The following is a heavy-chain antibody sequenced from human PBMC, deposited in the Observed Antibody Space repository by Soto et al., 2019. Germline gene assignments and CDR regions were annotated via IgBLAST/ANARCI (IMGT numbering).Heavy chain of an antibody. D-gene: IGHD2-8*01. CDR2: IRSKADNYAT. CDR3: SRLAEWAYYDGVDV. V-gene: IGHV3-73*02. CDR1: GFTFSVSA. Sequence: EVQLVESGGGLVQPGGSLKLSCAVSGFTFSVSAIHWVRQASGKGLEWVGRIRSKADNYATAYGASVKGRFSISRDDSNITAYLQMRRLNAADTAVYYCSRLAEWAYYDGVDVWGQGTTVPVSS. J-gene: IGHJ6*02.